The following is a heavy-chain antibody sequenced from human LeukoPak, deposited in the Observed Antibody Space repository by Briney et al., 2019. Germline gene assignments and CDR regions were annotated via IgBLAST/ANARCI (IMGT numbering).Heavy chain of an antibody. D-gene: IGHD2-15*01. CDR3: ARHGHCSGGSCYSWFDP. V-gene: IGHV4-39*01. Sequence: PSETLSLTCTVSGGSISSSSYYWAWIRQPPGKGLEWIGSIYYSASTYNNPSLKSRVTIAVDTSKNHFSLKLSSGTAADTAVYYCARHGHCSGGSCYSWFDPWGQGTLVTVSS. J-gene: IGHJ5*02. CDR1: GGSISSSSYY. CDR2: IYYSAST.